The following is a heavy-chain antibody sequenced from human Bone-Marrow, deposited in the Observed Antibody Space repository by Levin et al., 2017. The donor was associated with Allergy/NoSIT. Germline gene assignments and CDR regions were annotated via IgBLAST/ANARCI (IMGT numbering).Heavy chain of an antibody. J-gene: IGHJ6*03. CDR1: GFTFSTYA. CDR2: ISGTGEAI. Sequence: PAGSLRLSCEASGFTFSTYAMDWVRQAPGKGLEWLSYISGTGEAIYYADSVEGRFTVSRDNVKNSLILEMKSLTAEDTAVYYCAREGSFYDVLTGLYYYYYMDVWGRGATVTVSS. CDR3: AREGSFYDVLTGLYYYYYMDV. D-gene: IGHD3-9*01. V-gene: IGHV3-48*03.